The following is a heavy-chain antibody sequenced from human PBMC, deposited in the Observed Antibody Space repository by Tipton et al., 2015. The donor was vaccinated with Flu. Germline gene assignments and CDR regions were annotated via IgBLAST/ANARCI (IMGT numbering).Heavy chain of an antibody. CDR1: GFTFSSYG. V-gene: IGHV3-33*08. CDR3: AREIGEHYFDY. D-gene: IGHD3-16*01. J-gene: IGHJ4*02. CDR2: LWFDGSNE. Sequence: SLRLSCAASGFTFSSYGMHWVRQAPGKGLEWVANLWFDGSNEYYVDSVKGRFTVSRDNSKNTLFLQMNSVRVEDTAVYYCAREIGEHYFDYWGQGTLVTVAS.